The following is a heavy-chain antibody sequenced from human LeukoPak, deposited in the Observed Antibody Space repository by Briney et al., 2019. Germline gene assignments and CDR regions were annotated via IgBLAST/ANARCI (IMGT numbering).Heavy chain of an antibody. D-gene: IGHD3-22*01. CDR1: GGSFSGYY. J-gene: IGHJ4*02. V-gene: IGHV4-34*01. CDR2: INHSGST. CDR3: ARGYDSSGYWDY. Sequence: SETLSLTCAVYGGSFSGYYWSWIRQPPGKGLEWIGEINHSGSTNYNPSLKSRVTIPVDTSKNQFSLKLSSVTAADTAVYYCARGYDSSGYWDYWGQGTLVTVSS.